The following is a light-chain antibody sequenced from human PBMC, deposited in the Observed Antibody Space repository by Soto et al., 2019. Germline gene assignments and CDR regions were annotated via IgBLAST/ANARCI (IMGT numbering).Light chain of an antibody. CDR2: AAS. J-gene: IGKJ1*01. CDR1: QGISSY. CDR3: QXXXSYPXT. V-gene: IGKV1-9*01. Sequence: DIQLTQSPSFLSASVGDRVTITCRASQGISSYLAWYQQKPGKAPKLRIYAASTLQSGVPSRFSGSGSGTDFTLKISSLQPGDFATXYXQXXXSYPXTFGQGTKVEIK.